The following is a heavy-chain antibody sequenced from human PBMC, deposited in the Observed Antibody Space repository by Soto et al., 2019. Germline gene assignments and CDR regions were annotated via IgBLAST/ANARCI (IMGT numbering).Heavy chain of an antibody. J-gene: IGHJ3*02. V-gene: IGHV4-39*01. Sequence: PSERLALPCSFSPDSLQHSNYFWGVIRQPPGKGLEWSGSVYYSGSTYYNPSLKSRVTISADTSKNQFSLKLNSVTAADTAVYYYARPTTANLPAFAILVHGTMDTVS. CDR2: VYYSGST. CDR1: PDSLQHSNYF. D-gene: IGHD7-27*01. CDR3: ARPTTANLPAFAI.